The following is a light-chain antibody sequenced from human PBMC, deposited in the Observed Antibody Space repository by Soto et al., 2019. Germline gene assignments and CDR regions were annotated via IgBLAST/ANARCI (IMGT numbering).Light chain of an antibody. V-gene: IGKV1-5*01. CDR3: QQYENYWT. Sequence: DIQMTQSPSTLSATAGDRVTITCRASQSISSWLAWYQHKPGKAPKLLIYDASNLDSGVPSRFSGSGSGTECSLTISNLQPDECATYYCQQYENYWTFGQGTRVEIK. J-gene: IGKJ1*01. CDR1: QSISSW. CDR2: DAS.